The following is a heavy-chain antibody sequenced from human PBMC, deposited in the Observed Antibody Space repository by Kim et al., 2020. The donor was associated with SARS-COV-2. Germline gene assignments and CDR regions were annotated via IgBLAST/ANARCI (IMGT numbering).Heavy chain of an antibody. J-gene: IGHJ6*02. CDR3: ARRPPRYCSSTSCYLGSYYGMDV. CDR2: INPSGGST. V-gene: IGHV1-46*01. CDR1: GYTFTRYY. Sequence: ASVKVSCKASGYTFTRYYMHWVRQAPGQGLEWMGIINPSGGSTSYPQKFQGRVTMTRDTSTSTVYMELSSLRSEDTAVYYCARRPPRYCSSTSCYLGSYYGMDVWGQGTTVTVSS. D-gene: IGHD2-2*01.